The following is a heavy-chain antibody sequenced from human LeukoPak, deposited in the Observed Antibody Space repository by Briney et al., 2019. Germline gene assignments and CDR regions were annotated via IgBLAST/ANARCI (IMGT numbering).Heavy chain of an antibody. CDR1: GFTFSSYA. Sequence: GGSLRLSCAASGFTFSSYAMSWVRQAPGKGLEWVSAISGSGGSTYYADSVKGRFTISRDNSKNTLYLQMNSLRAEDTAVYYCAKDSFPYYYDSSGYPYYDYWGQGTLVTVSS. D-gene: IGHD3-22*01. CDR3: AKDSFPYYYDSSGYPYYDY. CDR2: ISGSGGST. V-gene: IGHV3-23*01. J-gene: IGHJ4*02.